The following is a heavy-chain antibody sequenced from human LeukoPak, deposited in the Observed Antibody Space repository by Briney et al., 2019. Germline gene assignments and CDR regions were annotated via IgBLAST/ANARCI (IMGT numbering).Heavy chain of an antibody. CDR1: GFTFSSYN. Sequence: PGGSLRLSCAASGFTFSSYNMNWVRQAPGKGLEWVSYISSSTSTIYYADSVKGRFTISRDNAKNSLYLQMHSLRAEDTAVYYCARANGYCSGGSCAPVPFDYWGQGTLVTVSS. CDR3: ARANGYCSGGSCAPVPFDY. CDR2: ISSSTSTI. V-gene: IGHV3-48*01. D-gene: IGHD2-15*01. J-gene: IGHJ4*02.